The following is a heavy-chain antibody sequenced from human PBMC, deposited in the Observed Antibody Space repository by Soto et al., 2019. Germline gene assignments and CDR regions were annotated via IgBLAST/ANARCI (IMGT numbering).Heavy chain of an antibody. V-gene: IGHV3-23*01. CDR2: ISGSGGST. J-gene: IGHJ4*01. D-gene: IGHD3-10*01. CDR1: GFTFSSYA. CDR3: AKAHYGSGKYYNNYSDY. Sequence: VGSLRLSCAASGFTFSSYAMSWVRQAPGKGLEWVSAISGSGGSTYYADSVKGRFTISRDNSKNTLYLQMNSLRAEDTAVYYCAKAHYGSGKYYNNYSDYWGHGTPVTVSS.